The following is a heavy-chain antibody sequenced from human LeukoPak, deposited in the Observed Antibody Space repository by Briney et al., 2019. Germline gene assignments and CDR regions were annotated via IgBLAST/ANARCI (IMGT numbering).Heavy chain of an antibody. CDR2: ISSSGTYK. Sequence: GSLRLSCAVSGFTFSNYIMSWVRQAPGEGLEWDSSISSSGTYKYYADSVKGRFTISRDNAKNSLYLQMNSLRAKDTAVYYCAKGKDSVAGATNDYWGQGTLVTVSS. V-gene: IGHV3-21*01. D-gene: IGHD6-19*01. CDR1: GFTFSNYI. CDR3: AKGKDSVAGATNDY. J-gene: IGHJ4*02.